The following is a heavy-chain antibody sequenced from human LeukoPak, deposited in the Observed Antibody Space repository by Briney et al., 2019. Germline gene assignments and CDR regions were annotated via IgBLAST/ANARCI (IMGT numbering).Heavy chain of an antibody. Sequence: GGSLRLSCAASGFSFDDYGMSWVRQAPGKGLEWVSGINWNGGSTGYADSMKGRFTISRDNAKKSLYLQMNSLRAEDTALYHCARVPYYYGMDVWGQGTTVTVSS. CDR2: INWNGGST. J-gene: IGHJ6*02. CDR3: ARVPYYYGMDV. V-gene: IGHV3-20*01. CDR1: GFSFDDYG.